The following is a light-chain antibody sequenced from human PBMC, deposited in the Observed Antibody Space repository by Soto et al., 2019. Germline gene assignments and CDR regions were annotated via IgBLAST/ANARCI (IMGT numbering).Light chain of an antibody. J-gene: IGKJ5*01. Sequence: EIVLTQSPATLSLSPGERATLSCRASQSVSSYLAWYQQKPGQAPRLLIYDASNRATGIPARFSGSGSGTDFTLTINSLEPADFAVYYCQQRSNWPITFGQGTRLEIK. V-gene: IGKV3-11*01. CDR3: QQRSNWPIT. CDR1: QSVSSY. CDR2: DAS.